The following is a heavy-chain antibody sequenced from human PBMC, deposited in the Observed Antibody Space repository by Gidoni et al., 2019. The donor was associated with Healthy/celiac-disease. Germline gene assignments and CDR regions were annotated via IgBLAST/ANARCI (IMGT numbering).Heavy chain of an antibody. Sequence: QVQLQQSGPGLVKPSQTLSLTCAISGDSVSSNSAAWNWIRQSPSRGLEWLGRTYYRSKWYNDYAVSVKSRITINPDTSKNQFSLQLNSVTPEDTAVYYCARTSPGVRSIAAAAPFDYWGQGTLVTVSS. V-gene: IGHV6-1*01. CDR3: ARTSPGVRSIAAAAPFDY. J-gene: IGHJ4*02. D-gene: IGHD6-13*01. CDR1: GDSVSSNSAA. CDR2: TYYRSKWYN.